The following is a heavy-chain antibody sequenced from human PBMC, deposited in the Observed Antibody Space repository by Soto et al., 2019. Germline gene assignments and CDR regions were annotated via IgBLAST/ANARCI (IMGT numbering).Heavy chain of an antibody. V-gene: IGHV3-30*02. CDR2: MSYDGSDT. J-gene: IGHJ4*02. CDR3: TIVRVADSALDH. D-gene: IGHD3-10*02. CDR1: GFIFSNKG. Sequence: PWGSLRLSCVCSGFIFSNKGMAWVRQTPGKGLEWVAFMSYDGSDTFYADSVKGRFTISRDNSKNTLFLHMSNLRAEDTAMYYCTIVRVADSALDHWGQGTLVTVSS.